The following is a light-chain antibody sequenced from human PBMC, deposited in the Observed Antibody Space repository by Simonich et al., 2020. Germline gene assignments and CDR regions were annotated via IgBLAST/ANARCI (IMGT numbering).Light chain of an antibody. CDR2: DVS. Sequence: QSALTQPRSVSGSPGQSVTISCTGTSSDVGGYNYVSWYQQNPGKAPKLIIYDVSKRPSGVPDRFSGANAGNTASLTISGLQAEDEADYYCCSYAGSYTWVFGGGTKLTVL. CDR1: SSDVGGYNY. J-gene: IGLJ3*02. V-gene: IGLV2-11*01. CDR3: CSYAGSYTWV.